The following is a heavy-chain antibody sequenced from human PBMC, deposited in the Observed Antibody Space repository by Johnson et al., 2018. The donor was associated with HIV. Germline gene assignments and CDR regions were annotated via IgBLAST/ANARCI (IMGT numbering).Heavy chain of an antibody. D-gene: IGHD6-13*01. CDR3: ARDPRSWYDDAFDI. CDR2: IGSAGDT. J-gene: IGHJ3*02. V-gene: IGHV3-13*01. CDR1: GFTFSSYD. Sequence: VQLVESGGGLVQPGGSLRLSCTASGFTFSSYDMHWVRQAPGKGLEWVSAIGSAGDTYYPDSVKGRFTISRDNAKNSLYPQMDSLRAEDTALYYCARDPRSWYDDAFDIWCQGTMVTVSS.